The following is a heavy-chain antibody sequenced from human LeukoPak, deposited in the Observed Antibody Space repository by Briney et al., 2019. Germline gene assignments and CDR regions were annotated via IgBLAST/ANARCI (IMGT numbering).Heavy chain of an antibody. CDR1: GGSFSGYY. Sequence: SETLSLTCAVYGGSFSGYYWSWIRQPPGKGLEWIGEINHSGSTNYNPSLKSRVTISVDTSKNQSSLKLSSVTAADTAVYYCARGGPYSSSWRYYYYYYMDVWGKGTTVTVSS. CDR2: INHSGST. CDR3: ARGGPYSSSWRYYYYYYMDV. J-gene: IGHJ6*03. V-gene: IGHV4-34*01. D-gene: IGHD6-13*01.